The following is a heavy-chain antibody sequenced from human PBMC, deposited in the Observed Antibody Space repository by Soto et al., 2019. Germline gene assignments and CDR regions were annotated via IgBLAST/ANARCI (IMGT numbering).Heavy chain of an antibody. Sequence: PSETLSLTCAVSGYSISSGYYWGWIRQPPGKGLEWIGSIYHSGSTYYNPSLKSRVTISVDTSKNQFSLKLSSVTAADTAVYYCARGGSGSYRYYYYGMDVWGQGTTVTV. V-gene: IGHV4-38-2*01. CDR2: IYHSGST. CDR3: ARGGSGSYRYYYYGMDV. CDR1: GYSISSGYY. D-gene: IGHD3-10*01. J-gene: IGHJ6*02.